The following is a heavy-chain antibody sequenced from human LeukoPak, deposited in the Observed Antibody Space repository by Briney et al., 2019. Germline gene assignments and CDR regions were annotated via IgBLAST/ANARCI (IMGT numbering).Heavy chain of an antibody. V-gene: IGHV4-59*12. CDR1: GGSISSYY. CDR2: IYYSGST. CDR3: ARARKAIVVVPAALDY. J-gene: IGHJ4*02. Sequence: PSETLSLTCTVSGGSISSYYWNWIRQPPGKGLEWIGYIYYSGSTNYTPSLKSRVTISVDTSKSQFSLKLSSVTAADTAVYYCARARKAIVVVPAALDYWGQGTLVTVSS. D-gene: IGHD2-2*01.